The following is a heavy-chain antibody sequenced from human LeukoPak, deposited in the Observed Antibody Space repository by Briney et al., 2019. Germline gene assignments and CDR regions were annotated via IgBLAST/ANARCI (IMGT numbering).Heavy chain of an antibody. J-gene: IGHJ4*02. CDR1: GYTFTGYY. D-gene: IGHD7-27*01. CDR2: INPNNGDT. CDR3: ARGPSTGDFDY. Sequence: ASVKVSCKASGYTFTGYYIHWMRQAPGQGLEGMGWINPNNGDTNYAQKFQVRVTMTRDTSISTVYMELTRLRSDDTAVYYCARGPSTGDFDYWGQGTLVTVSS. V-gene: IGHV1-2*02.